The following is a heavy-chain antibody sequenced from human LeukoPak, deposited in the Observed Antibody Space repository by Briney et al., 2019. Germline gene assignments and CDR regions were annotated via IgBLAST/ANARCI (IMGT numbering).Heavy chain of an antibody. J-gene: IGHJ4*02. D-gene: IGHD1-26*01. CDR3: ARGGTRLFACYFDY. Sequence: SVKVSCKASGGTFSSYAISWVRQAPGQGLEWMGGIIPIFGTANYAQKFQGRVTITADESTSTAYMELSSLRSEDTAVYYCARGGTRLFACYFDYWGQGTLVTVSS. V-gene: IGHV1-69*01. CDR2: IIPIFGTA. CDR1: GGTFSSYA.